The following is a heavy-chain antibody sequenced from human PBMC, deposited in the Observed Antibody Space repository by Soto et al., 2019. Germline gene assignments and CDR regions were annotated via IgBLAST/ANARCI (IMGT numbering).Heavy chain of an antibody. CDR3: ATEPLTINYDFWSGYLCY. Sequence: ASVNVSCKASGYSITSYGISWVRQAPGQGLEWMGWISAYNGNTNYAQKFQGRVTMTEDTSTDTAYTELSSLRSEDTAVYYCATEPLTINYDFWSGYLCYWGQGTLVTVSS. D-gene: IGHD3-3*01. J-gene: IGHJ4*02. CDR2: ISAYNGNT. V-gene: IGHV1-18*01. CDR1: GYSITSYG.